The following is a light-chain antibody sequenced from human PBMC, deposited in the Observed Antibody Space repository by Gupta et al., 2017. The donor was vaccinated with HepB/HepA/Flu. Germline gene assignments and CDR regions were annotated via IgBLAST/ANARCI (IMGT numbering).Light chain of an antibody. CDR1: QDINSH. CDR3: QQLNNYPIT. CDR2: SAS. Sequence: DIQLTQSPSFLSASVGDRVTITCRASQDINSHLIWYQQKPGKAPKLLIYSASTLQSGVPSRFSGSGSGTEFTLTISSLQPEDFATYYCQQLNNYPITFGQGTRLDIK. V-gene: IGKV1-9*01. J-gene: IGKJ5*01.